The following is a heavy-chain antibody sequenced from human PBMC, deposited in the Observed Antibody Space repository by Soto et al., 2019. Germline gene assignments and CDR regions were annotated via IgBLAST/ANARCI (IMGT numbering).Heavy chain of an antibody. D-gene: IGHD6-19*01. CDR2: IYTSGST. J-gene: IGHJ5*02. Sequence: PSETLSLTCTFSGDSFSSYYWSWIRQPAGEGLEWIGRIYTSGSTNYNPSLKSRVTMSVDTSKNQFSLKLSSVTAADTAVYYCVREKAVASTGWFDPWGQGTLVTVSS. CDR3: VREKAVASTGWFDP. V-gene: IGHV4-4*07. CDR1: GDSFSSYY.